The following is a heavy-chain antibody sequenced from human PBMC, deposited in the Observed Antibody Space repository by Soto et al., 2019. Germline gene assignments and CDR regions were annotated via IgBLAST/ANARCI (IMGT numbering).Heavy chain of an antibody. D-gene: IGHD6-6*01. CDR3: ARTRSFTLGFYYDGMDV. Sequence: PGESLKISCKGSGYNFANYWSGWVRQIPGKDLEWMGIIYPGDSDTRYSPSFQGQVTISADKSLRTAYLQWASLKASDTALYYCARTRSFTLGFYYDGMDVWGQGTTVTVSS. CDR2: IYPGDSDT. J-gene: IGHJ6*02. CDR1: GYNFANYW. V-gene: IGHV5-51*01.